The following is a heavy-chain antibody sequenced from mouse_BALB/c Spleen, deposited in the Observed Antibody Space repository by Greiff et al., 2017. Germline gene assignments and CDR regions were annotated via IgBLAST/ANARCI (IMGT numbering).Heavy chain of an antibody. CDR3: TRGGDYGNSWFAY. Sequence: QVQLQQPGAELVKPGASVKMSCKASGYTFTSYWMHWVKQRPGQGLEWIGVIDPSDSYTSYNQKFKGKATLTVDTSSSTAYMQLSSLTSEDSAVYYCTRGGDYGNSWFAYWGQGTLVTVS. V-gene: IGHV1S127*01. J-gene: IGHJ3*01. CDR2: IDPSDSYT. CDR1: GYTFTSYW. D-gene: IGHD2-1*01.